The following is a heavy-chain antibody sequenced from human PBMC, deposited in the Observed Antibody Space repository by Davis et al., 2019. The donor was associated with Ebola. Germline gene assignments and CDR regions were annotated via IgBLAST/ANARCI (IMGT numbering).Heavy chain of an antibody. CDR1: GFTFSSYS. CDR3: ARDSLRYSGAYGGWLDS. J-gene: IGHJ5*01. CDR2: ISSSSSTI. D-gene: IGHD5-12*01. Sequence: GESLKISCAASGFTFSSYSMNWVRQAPGKGLEWVSYISSSSSTIYYADSVKGRFTISRDNAKNSLYLQMNSLRGDDTALYYCARDSLRYSGAYGGWLDSWGQGALVIVSS. V-gene: IGHV3-48*04.